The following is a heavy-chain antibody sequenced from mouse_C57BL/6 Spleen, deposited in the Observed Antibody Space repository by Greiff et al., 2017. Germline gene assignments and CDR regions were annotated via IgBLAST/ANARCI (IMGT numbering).Heavy chain of an antibody. CDR2: INPSNGGT. CDR1: GYTFTSYW. CDR3: ARPGSSLGWYFDV. J-gene: IGHJ1*03. Sequence: VQLQQPGTELVKPGASVKLSCKASGYTFTSYWMHWVKQRPGQGLEWIGNINPSNGGTNYNEKFKSKATLTVDKSSSTAYMQLSSLTSEDSAVYYCARPGSSLGWYFDVWGTGTTVTVSS. D-gene: IGHD1-1*01. V-gene: IGHV1-53*01.